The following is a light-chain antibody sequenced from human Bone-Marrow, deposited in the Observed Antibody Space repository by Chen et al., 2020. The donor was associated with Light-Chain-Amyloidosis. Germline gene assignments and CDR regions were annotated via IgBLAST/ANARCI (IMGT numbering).Light chain of an antibody. CDR2: EVT. Sequence: QSALTQPASVSGSPGQSITISCTGTSSDVGGDNHVSWYQQHPDKAPKLMIYEVTNRPSWVPDLLSGSKSDNTASLTIAGLQTEDEADYCCSSYTITNTLVFGSGTRVTVL. V-gene: IGLV2-14*01. CDR1: SSDVGGDNH. CDR3: SSYTITNTLV. J-gene: IGLJ1*01.